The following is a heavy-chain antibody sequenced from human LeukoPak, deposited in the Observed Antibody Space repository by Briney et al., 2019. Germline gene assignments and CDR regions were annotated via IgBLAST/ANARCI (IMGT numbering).Heavy chain of an antibody. CDR2: IYHSGNT. V-gene: IGHV4-38-2*02. CDR3: PRAAYKYSSDYYYSRSWFDP. J-gene: IGHJ5*02. CDR1: GYSISSGYY. Sequence: SETLSLTCTVSGYSISSGYYWGLIRQPPGKGLEWIGSIYHSGNTYYNPSLKSRVTISVDTSKNQFSLKLNSETAADTAVYYCPRAAYKYSSDYYYSRSWFDPWGQGTLVTVSS. D-gene: IGHD3-22*01.